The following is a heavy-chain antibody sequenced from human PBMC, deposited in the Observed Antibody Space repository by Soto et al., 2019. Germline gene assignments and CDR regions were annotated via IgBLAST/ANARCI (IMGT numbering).Heavy chain of an antibody. V-gene: IGHV1-69*12. Sequence: QVQLVQSGAEVKKPGSSVQVSCKASGGTFSSYAISWVRQAPGQGLEWMGGIIPTFGTANYAQKFQERVPITAXXXTXXAYMEGSSLRSEDTAVYNCATLPMATITYCYGIDVWGQGTPVTVSS. CDR1: GGTFSSYA. J-gene: IGHJ6*02. CDR3: ATLPMATITYCYGIDV. CDR2: IIPTFGTA. D-gene: IGHD5-12*01.